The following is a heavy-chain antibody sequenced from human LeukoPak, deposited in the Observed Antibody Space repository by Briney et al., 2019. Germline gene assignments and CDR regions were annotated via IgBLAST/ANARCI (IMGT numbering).Heavy chain of an antibody. CDR2: ISNSGDAT. Sequence: PGGSLRLSCAASGFTFSNSAMTWVRQVPGKGLEWVSGISNSGDATYYADSVKGRFTISRDNAKNSLYLQMNSLRAEDTAVYYCARELDPRSTAMMDAFDIWGQGTMVTVSS. V-gene: IGHV3-21*01. D-gene: IGHD5-18*01. CDR3: ARELDPRSTAMMDAFDI. CDR1: GFTFSNSA. J-gene: IGHJ3*02.